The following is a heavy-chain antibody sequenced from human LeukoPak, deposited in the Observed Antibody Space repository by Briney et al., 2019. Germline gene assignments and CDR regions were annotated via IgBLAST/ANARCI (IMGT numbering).Heavy chain of an antibody. CDR2: IYTSGST. CDR3: ARGKEWEPIHYYYYMDV. Sequence: PSETLSLTCIVSGGSVSSSSYYWSWIRQPAGKGLEWIGRIYTSGSTNYNPSLKSRVTISVDTSKNQFSLKLSSVTAADTAVYYCARGKEWEPIHYYYYMDVWGKGTTVTVSS. V-gene: IGHV4-61*02. D-gene: IGHD1-26*01. J-gene: IGHJ6*03. CDR1: GGSVSSSSYY.